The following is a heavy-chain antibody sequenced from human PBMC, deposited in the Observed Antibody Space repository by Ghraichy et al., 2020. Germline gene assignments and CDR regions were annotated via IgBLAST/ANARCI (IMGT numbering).Heavy chain of an antibody. CDR3: ARDGGQSAAGGD. V-gene: IGHV1-46*01. CDR2: INPSGGST. CDR1: EYTFTSYN. Sequence: ASVKVSCKASEYTFTSYNMHWVRQAPGQGLEWMGIINPSGGSTTYAQKFQGRVTMTRDTSTSTVHMELSSLRSEDTAIYYCARDGGQSAAGGDWGQGTLVTVSS. J-gene: IGHJ4*02. D-gene: IGHD6-25*01.